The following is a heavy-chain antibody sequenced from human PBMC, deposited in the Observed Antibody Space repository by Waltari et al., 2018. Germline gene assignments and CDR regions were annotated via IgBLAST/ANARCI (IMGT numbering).Heavy chain of an antibody. D-gene: IGHD2-21*01. V-gene: IGHV4-39*07. Sequence: QLQLQESGPGLVKPSETLSLTCTVSGGSISSSSYYWGWIRQPPGKGLEWIGSIYYSGSNYYNPSLKSRVTISVDTSKNQFSLKLSSVTAADTAVYYCARDYGGEGNNWFDPWGQGTLVTVSS. CDR2: IYYSGSN. CDR3: ARDYGGEGNNWFDP. J-gene: IGHJ5*02. CDR1: GGSISSSSYY.